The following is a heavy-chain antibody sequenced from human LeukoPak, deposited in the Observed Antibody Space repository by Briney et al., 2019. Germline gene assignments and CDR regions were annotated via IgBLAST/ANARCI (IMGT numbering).Heavy chain of an antibody. Sequence: PSETLSLTCTVSGGSLRSYYWSWIRQPPGKGLEWIGYIYNSWSSNYNPSLKGRVTISADTSRNQFSLKMTSVTSADTAVYYCARDSAVAGSRVFDYWGQGTLVTVSS. CDR2: IYNSWSS. J-gene: IGHJ4*02. CDR3: ARDSAVAGSRVFDY. V-gene: IGHV4-59*01. CDR1: GGSLRSYY. D-gene: IGHD6-19*01.